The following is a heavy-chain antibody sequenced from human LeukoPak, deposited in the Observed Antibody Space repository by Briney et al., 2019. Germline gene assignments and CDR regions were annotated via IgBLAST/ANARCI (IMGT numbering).Heavy chain of an antibody. V-gene: IGHV3-48*01. D-gene: IGHD1-26*01. Sequence: GGSLRLSCAASGFTFSSYSMNWVRQAPGKGLEWVSYISSSSSTIYYADSVKGRFTISRDNAKNSLYLQMNSLRAEDTAVYYCARDKQVVVGATTAYDYWGQGTLVTVSS. CDR3: ARDKQVVVGATTAYDY. CDR1: GFTFSSYS. CDR2: ISSSSSTI. J-gene: IGHJ4*02.